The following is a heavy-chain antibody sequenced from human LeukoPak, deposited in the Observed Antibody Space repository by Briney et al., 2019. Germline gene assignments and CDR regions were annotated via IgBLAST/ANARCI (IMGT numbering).Heavy chain of an antibody. CDR3: ARDEWGQDY. Sequence: GGSLRLSCVASGFTFSSYWMSWVRQAPGKGLEWVANIKQDGSEKYYVDSVKGRFTISRDNAKNSLYLQMNSLRAEDTAVYYCARDEWGQDYWGQGTLVTVSS. V-gene: IGHV3-7*01. J-gene: IGHJ4*02. CDR1: GFTFSSYW. CDR2: IKQDGSEK. D-gene: IGHD7-27*01.